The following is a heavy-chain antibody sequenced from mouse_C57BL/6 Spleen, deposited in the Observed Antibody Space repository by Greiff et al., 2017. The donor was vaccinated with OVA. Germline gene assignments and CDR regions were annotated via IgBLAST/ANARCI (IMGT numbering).Heavy chain of an antibody. J-gene: IGHJ4*01. CDR2: IYPGDGDT. CDR3: AREGSSGYYAMDY. Sequence: VQLQQSGPELVKPGASVKISCKASGYAFSSSWMNWVKQRPGKGLEWIGRIYPGDGDTNYNGKFKGKATLTADKSSSTAYMQLSSLTSEDSAVYFCAREGSSGYYAMDYWGQGTSVTVSS. V-gene: IGHV1-82*01. D-gene: IGHD3-2*02. CDR1: GYAFSSSW.